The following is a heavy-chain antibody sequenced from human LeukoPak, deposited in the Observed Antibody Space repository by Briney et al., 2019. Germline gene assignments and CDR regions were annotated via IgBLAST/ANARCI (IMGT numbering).Heavy chain of an antibody. D-gene: IGHD5-18*01. CDR3: ATGAYTYVFDY. CDR1: GFTFTSYY. Sequence: ASVKVSCKASGFTFTSYYMHWVRQAPGQGLERMGIINPSGGSTSYAQKFQGRVTMTEDTSTDTAYMELSSLRSEDTAVYFCATGAYTYVFDYWGQGTLVTVSS. CDR2: INPSGGST. J-gene: IGHJ4*02. V-gene: IGHV1-46*01.